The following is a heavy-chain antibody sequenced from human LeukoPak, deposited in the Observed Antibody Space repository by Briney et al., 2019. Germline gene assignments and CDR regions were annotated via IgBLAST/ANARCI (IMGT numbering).Heavy chain of an antibody. J-gene: IGHJ4*02. CDR3: ARAVRYFDYLLGPPDY. CDR2: IKQHGSEK. Sequence: GGSLRLSCAASGFTFSRYWMTWVRQAPGKGLEWVANIKQHGSEKYYVDSVRGRFTISRDNANNSLYLEMNSLRAEDMAVYYCARAVRYFDYLLGPPDYWGQGTLVTVSS. V-gene: IGHV3-7*01. CDR1: GFTFSRYW. D-gene: IGHD3-9*01.